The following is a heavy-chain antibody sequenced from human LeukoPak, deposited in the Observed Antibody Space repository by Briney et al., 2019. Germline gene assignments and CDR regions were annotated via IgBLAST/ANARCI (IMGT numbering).Heavy chain of an antibody. CDR3: ARSAGYSSSWPLYYFDY. CDR1: GGSISSGGYS. CDR2: IYHSGST. V-gene: IGHV4-30-2*01. Sequence: SETLSLTCAVSGGSISSGGYSWSWIRQPPGKGLEWIGYIYHSGSTYCNPSLKSRVTISVDRSKNQFSLKLSSVTAADTAVYYCARSAGYSSSWPLYYFDYWGQGTLVTVSS. J-gene: IGHJ4*02. D-gene: IGHD6-13*01.